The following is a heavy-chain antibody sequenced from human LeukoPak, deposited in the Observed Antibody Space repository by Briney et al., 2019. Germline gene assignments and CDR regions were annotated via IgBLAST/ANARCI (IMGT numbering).Heavy chain of an antibody. CDR2: IYYSGST. CDR3: ARGPFIVVVTDWYFDL. V-gene: IGHV4-38-2*02. CDR1: GYSISSGYY. D-gene: IGHD2-21*02. Sequence: PSETLSLTCNVSGYSISSGYYWGWIRQPPGKGLEWIGNIYYSGSTYYNPSLKSRVTISVDTSKNQFSLKLSSVTAADTAVYYCARGPFIVVVTDWYFDLWGRDILVTVSS. J-gene: IGHJ2*01.